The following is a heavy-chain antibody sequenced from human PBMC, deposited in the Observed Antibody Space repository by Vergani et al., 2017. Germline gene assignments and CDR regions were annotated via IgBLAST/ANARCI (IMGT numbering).Heavy chain of an antibody. CDR1: GFTFSSYA. V-gene: IGHV3-23*01. D-gene: IGHD5-18*01. J-gene: IGHJ4*02. CDR2: ISGSGGST. CDR3: AKGVGYSYGLFDY. Sequence: EVQLLESGGGLVQPGGSLRLSCAASGFTFSSYAMSWARQAPGKGLEWVSAISGSGGSTYYADSVKGRFTISRDNSKNTLYLQMNSLRAEDTAVYYCAKGVGYSYGLFDYWGQGTLVTVSS.